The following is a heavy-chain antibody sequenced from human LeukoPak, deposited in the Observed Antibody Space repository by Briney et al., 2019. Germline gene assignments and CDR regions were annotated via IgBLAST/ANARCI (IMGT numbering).Heavy chain of an antibody. Sequence: GGSLRLSCAASGFTFSTYGMHWVRQAPGKGLEWVAVIWSDGSNKYYVDSVKGRFTISRDNSKNTLYLQMNSLSADDTSVYYCAKAKGYISAWDLFDYWGQGTLVTVSS. CDR2: IWSDGSNK. CDR1: GFTFSTYG. V-gene: IGHV3-33*06. D-gene: IGHD3-22*01. CDR3: AKAKGYISAWDLFDY. J-gene: IGHJ4*02.